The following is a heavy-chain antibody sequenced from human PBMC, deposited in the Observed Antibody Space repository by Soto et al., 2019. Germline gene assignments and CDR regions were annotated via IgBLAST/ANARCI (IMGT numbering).Heavy chain of an antibody. Sequence: SETLSVTCTVSGGFVGSVDYYWNWIRQPPGKGLEWIGYIYYTGSTHSIPSLKSRVTMSVDTVKDKLAVRLVSGTAADTAVYYCARFSLEGATPYHFEYGGQGPLV. J-gene: IGHJ4*02. CDR1: GGFVGSVDYY. CDR2: IYYTGST. CDR3: ARFSLEGATPYHFEY. V-gene: IGHV4-61*08. D-gene: IGHD1-26*01.